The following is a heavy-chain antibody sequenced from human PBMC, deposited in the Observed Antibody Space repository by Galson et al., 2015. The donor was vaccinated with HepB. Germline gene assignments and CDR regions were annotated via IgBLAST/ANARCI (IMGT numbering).Heavy chain of an antibody. CDR1: GDSVSSNSAA. J-gene: IGHJ4*02. CDR2: TYYRSKWYN. CDR3: ARDPVGDSIAAAGRGDY. V-gene: IGHV6-1*01. Sequence: CAISGDSVSSNSAAWNWIRQSPSRGLEWLGRTYYRSKWYNDYAVSVKSRITINPDTSMNQFSLQLNSVTPEDTAVYYCARDPVGDSIAAAGRGDYWGQGTLVTVSS. D-gene: IGHD6-13*01.